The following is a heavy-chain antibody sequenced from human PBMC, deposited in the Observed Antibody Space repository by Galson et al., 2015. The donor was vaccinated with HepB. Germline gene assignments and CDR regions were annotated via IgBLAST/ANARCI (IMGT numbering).Heavy chain of an antibody. CDR3: TRGSESWYSSSWYYFDY. CDR2: IRSKAYGGTT. D-gene: IGHD6-13*01. CDR1: GFTFGDYA. V-gene: IGHV3-49*03. Sequence: LRLSCAASGFTFGDYAMSWFRQAPGKGLEWVGFIRSKAYGGTTEYAASVKGRFTISRDDSKSIAYLQMNSLKTEDTAVYYCTRGSESWYSSSWYYFDYWGQGTLVTVSS. J-gene: IGHJ4*02.